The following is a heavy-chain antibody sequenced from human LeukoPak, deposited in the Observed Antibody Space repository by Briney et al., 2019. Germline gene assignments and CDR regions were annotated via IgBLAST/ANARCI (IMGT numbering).Heavy chain of an antibody. CDR1: GGSISSGDYY. CDR3: AAYCGGDCYSDAFDI. J-gene: IGHJ3*02. V-gene: IGHV4-30-4*01. D-gene: IGHD2-21*02. Sequence: SETLSLTCTVSGGSISSGDYYWSWIRQPPGKGLEWIGYIYYSGSTYYNPSLKSRVTISVDTSKNQFSLKLSPVTAADTAVYYCAAYCGGDCYSDAFDIWGQGTMVTVSS. CDR2: IYYSGST.